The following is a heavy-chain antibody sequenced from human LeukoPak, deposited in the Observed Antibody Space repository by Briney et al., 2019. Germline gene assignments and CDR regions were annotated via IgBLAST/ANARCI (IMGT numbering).Heavy chain of an antibody. D-gene: IGHD2-2*01. CDR1: GFTFSSYG. V-gene: IGHV3-33*01. J-gene: IGHJ4*02. CDR2: IWYDGSNK. CDR3: ARAPQYQLLDF. Sequence: GGSLRLSCAASGFTFSSYGMHWVHQAPGKGLEWVAVIWYDGSNKYYADSVKGRFTISRDNSKNTLYLQMNSLRAEDTAVYYCARAPQYQLLDFWGQGTLVTVSS.